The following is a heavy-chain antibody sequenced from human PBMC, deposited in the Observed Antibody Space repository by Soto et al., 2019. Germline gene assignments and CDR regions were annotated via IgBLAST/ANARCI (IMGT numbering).Heavy chain of an antibody. V-gene: IGHV4-38-2*02. Sequence: SETLSLTCAVSTYSISSDYYWGWIRQPPGKGLEWIGSIHHSGSTYYNPSLKSRVTISIDTSKNQFSLKLSSATAADTAVYYCARDRERYRYSSSWFDPWGQGTLVTVSS. CDR2: IHHSGST. J-gene: IGHJ5*02. D-gene: IGHD5-18*01. CDR3: ARDRERYRYSSSWFDP. CDR1: TYSISSDYY.